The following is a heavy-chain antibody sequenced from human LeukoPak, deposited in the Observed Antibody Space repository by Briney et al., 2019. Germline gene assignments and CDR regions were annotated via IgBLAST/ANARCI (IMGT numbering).Heavy chain of an antibody. CDR1: GGSISSYY. D-gene: IGHD3-16*01. CDR3: ARESGGSRPLDH. Sequence: SETLSLTCTVSGGSISSYYWSWIRQPPGKGLEWIGYIYYSGSTNCNPSLKSRVTISVDTSKNQFSLKLNSVTAADTAVYYCARESGGSRPLDHWGQGTPVTVSS. J-gene: IGHJ4*02. CDR2: IYYSGST. V-gene: IGHV4-59*12.